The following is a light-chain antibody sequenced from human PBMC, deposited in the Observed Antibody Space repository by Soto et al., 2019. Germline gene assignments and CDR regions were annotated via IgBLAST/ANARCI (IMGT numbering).Light chain of an antibody. CDR3: QSYDSSLSAV. CDR2: GNS. CDR1: SSNIGAGYD. J-gene: IGLJ1*01. V-gene: IGLV1-40*01. Sequence: QSVLTQPPSVSGAPGQRVTVSCAGSSSNIGAGYDVHWYQHLPGTAPKLLIYGNSNRPSGVPDRFSGSKSGTSASLAITGLQPEDEADYYCQSYDSSLSAVFGTGTKLTVL.